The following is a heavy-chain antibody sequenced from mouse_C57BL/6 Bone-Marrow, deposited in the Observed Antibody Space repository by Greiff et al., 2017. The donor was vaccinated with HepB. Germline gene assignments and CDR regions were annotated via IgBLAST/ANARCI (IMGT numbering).Heavy chain of an antibody. CDR1: GYTFTSYW. D-gene: IGHD3-2*02. CDR3: ARGGLRLVWFAY. Sequence: VQLQQPGAELVKPGASVKMSCKASGYTFTSYWITWVKQRPGQGLEWIGDIYPGSGSTNYNEKFKSKATLTVDTSSSTAYMQLSGLTSEDSAVYYCARGGLRLVWFAYWGQGTLVTVSA. V-gene: IGHV1-55*01. J-gene: IGHJ3*01. CDR2: IYPGSGST.